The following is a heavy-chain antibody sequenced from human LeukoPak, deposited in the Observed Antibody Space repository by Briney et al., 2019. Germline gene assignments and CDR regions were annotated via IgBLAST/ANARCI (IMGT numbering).Heavy chain of an antibody. CDR2: IIPIFGTA. CDR1: GGTFSSYA. CDR3: AREMVAAGNWFDP. J-gene: IGHJ5*02. V-gene: IGHV1-69*06. D-gene: IGHD2-15*01. Sequence: SVKVSCKASGGTFSSYAISWVRQAPGQGLEWMGGIIPIFGTANYAQKFQGRVTITADKSTSTAYMELSSLRSEDTAVYYCAREMVAAGNWFDPWGQGTLVTVSS.